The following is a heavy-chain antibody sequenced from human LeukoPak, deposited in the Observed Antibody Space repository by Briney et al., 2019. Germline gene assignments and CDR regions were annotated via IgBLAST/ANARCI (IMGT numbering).Heavy chain of an antibody. V-gene: IGHV1-69*05. CDR3: ARDGRWLQSYYFDY. D-gene: IGHD5-24*01. J-gene: IGHJ4*02. Sequence: SVKVSCKAPGGTFSSYAISWVRQAPGQGLEWMGGIIPIFGTANYAQKFQGRVTITTDESTSTAYMELSSLRSEDTAVYYCARDGRWLQSYYFDYWGQGTLVTVSS. CDR1: GGTFSSYA. CDR2: IIPIFGTA.